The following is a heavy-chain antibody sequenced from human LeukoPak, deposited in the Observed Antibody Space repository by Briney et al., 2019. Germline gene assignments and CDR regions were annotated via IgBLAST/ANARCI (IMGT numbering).Heavy chain of an antibody. CDR1: GFTFSSYA. D-gene: IGHD3-22*01. Sequence: GGSLRLSCAASGFTFSSYARSWVRQAPGKGLEWVSAISGSGGSTYYADSVKGRFTISRDNSKNTLYLQMNSLRAEDTAVYYCAKDKAAYYDSSGYYYFDYWGQGTLVTVSS. CDR2: ISGSGGST. CDR3: AKDKAAYYDSSGYYYFDY. J-gene: IGHJ4*02. V-gene: IGHV3-23*01.